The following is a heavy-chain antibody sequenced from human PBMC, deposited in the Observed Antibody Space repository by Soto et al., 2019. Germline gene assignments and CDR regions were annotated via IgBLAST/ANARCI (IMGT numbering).Heavy chain of an antibody. CDR1: GYSISSSNW. CDR3: AIDYYDSSGYSYPY. CDR2: IYYSGST. V-gene: IGHV4-28*01. J-gene: IGHJ4*02. D-gene: IGHD3-22*01. Sequence: QVQLQESGPGLVKPSDTLSLTCAVSGYSISSSNWWGWIRQPPGKGLEWIGYIYYSGSTYYNPSLKSRVTMSVDTSKKQFSLKLSSVTAVDTAVYYCAIDYYDSSGYSYPYWGQGTLVTVSS.